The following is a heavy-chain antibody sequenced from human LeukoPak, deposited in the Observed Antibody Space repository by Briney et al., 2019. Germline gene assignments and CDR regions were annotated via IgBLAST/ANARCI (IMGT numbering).Heavy chain of an antibody. CDR1: GYTFTGYY. V-gene: IGHV1-2*02. CDR3: ARGLSFVAAGFNWFDP. Sequence: GASVKVSCKASGYTFTGYYMHWVRQAPGQGLEWMGWINPNSGGTNYAQKFQGRVTMTRDTSISTAYMELSRLRSDDTAVYYCARGLSFVAAGFNWFDPWGQGTLVTVSS. D-gene: IGHD6-13*01. J-gene: IGHJ5*02. CDR2: INPNSGGT.